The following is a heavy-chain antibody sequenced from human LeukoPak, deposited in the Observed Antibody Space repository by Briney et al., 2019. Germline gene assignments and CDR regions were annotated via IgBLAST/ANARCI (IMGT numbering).Heavy chain of an antibody. J-gene: IGHJ6*02. CDR2: ISYDGSNK. CDR1: GFTFSSYG. Sequence: PGGSLRLSCTASGFTFSSYGMHWVRQAPGKGLEWVAVISYDGSNKYYADSVKGRFTISRDNSKNTLYLQMNSLRAEDTAVYYCAKDRISLWFGELFYYYYGMDVWGQGTTVTVSS. V-gene: IGHV3-30*18. CDR3: AKDRISLWFGELFYYYYGMDV. D-gene: IGHD3-10*01.